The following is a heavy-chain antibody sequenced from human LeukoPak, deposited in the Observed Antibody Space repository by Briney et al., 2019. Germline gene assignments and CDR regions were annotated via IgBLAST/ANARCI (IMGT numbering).Heavy chain of an antibody. J-gene: IGHJ4*02. CDR3: ARHSGSGSYYTDNFDF. V-gene: IGHV3-7*01. Sequence: GGSLRLSCAASGFTFSSYWMSWVRQAPGKGLEWVANIKQDGSEKYYVDSVKGRFTISRDNAKNSLSLQMSSLRAEDTAVYFCARHSGSGSYYTDNFDFWGQGTLVTVSS. CDR2: IKQDGSEK. D-gene: IGHD3-10*01. CDR1: GFTFSSYW.